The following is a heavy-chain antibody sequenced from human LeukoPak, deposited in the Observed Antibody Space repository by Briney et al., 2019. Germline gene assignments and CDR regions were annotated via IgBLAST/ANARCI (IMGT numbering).Heavy chain of an antibody. CDR2: INPSGGST. V-gene: IGHV1-46*01. CDR3: ARTAGRTFDY. CDR1: GYTFTSYF. J-gene: IGHJ4*02. Sequence: GASVTVSCTASGYTFTSYFMHWVRQAPGQGLECMGIINPSGGSTSYAQKFQGRVTMTRDTSTSTVYMELSSLRSEDTAVYYCARTAGRTFDYWGQGTLVTVSS. D-gene: IGHD6-6*01.